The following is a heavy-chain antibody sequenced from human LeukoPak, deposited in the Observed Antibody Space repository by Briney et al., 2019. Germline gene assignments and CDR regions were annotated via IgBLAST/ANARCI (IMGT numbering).Heavy chain of an antibody. CDR1: GLTYSSSW. V-gene: IGHV3-7*01. Sequence: PGGSLRLSCVASGLTYSSSWMTWARQAPGKGLEWVATIKDDGSDKNYVDSVKGRFSISRDNAKSSLYLQMDSLRLEDTAMYYCADLGYSDWGQGTLVTVSS. J-gene: IGHJ4*02. CDR2: IKDDGSDK. D-gene: IGHD5-18*01. CDR3: ADLGYSD.